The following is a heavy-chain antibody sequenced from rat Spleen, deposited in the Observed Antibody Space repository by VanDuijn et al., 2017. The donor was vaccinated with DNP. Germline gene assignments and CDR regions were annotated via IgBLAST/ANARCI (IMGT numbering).Heavy chain of an antibody. CDR1: GFSITRSYR. CDR3: ARTGYYYSGDDYVMDA. V-gene: IGHV3-3*01. D-gene: IGHD1-1*01. J-gene: IGHJ4*01. CDR2: INSAGST. Sequence: EVQLQESGPGLVKPSQSLSLTCSVTGFSITRSYRWNWIRKFPGNKLEWMGYINSAGSTNHNPSLKSRISITSDTSKNQFFLQVNSVTTEDTATYYCARTGYYYSGDDYVMDAWGQGASVTVSS.